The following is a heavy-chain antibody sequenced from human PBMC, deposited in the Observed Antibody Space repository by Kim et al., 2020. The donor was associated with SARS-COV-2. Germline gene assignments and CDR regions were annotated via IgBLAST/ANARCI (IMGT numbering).Heavy chain of an antibody. Sequence: SVKVSCKASGGTFSSYAISWVRQAPGQGLEWMGGIIPIFGTANYAQKFQGRVTITADESTSTAYMELSSLRSEDTAVYYCARVRSSSVDYDILTGYYSVWGHGALVTVSS. D-gene: IGHD3-9*01. J-gene: IGHJ4*01. CDR2: IIPIFGTA. V-gene: IGHV1-69*13. CDR1: GGTFSSYA. CDR3: ARVRSSSVDYDILTGYYSV.